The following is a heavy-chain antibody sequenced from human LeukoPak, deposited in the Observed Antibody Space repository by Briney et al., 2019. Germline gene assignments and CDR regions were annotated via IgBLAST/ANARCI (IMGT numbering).Heavy chain of an antibody. CDR2: INTNTGNP. D-gene: IGHD1-26*01. CDR3: ARVSRSGSYYPYYYGMDV. Sequence: ATVKVSCKASGYTFTSYAMNWVRQAPGQGLEWMGWINTNTGNPTYAQGFTGRFVFSLDTSVSTAYLQISSLKAEDTAVYYCARVSRSGSYYPYYYGMDVWGQGTTVTVSS. CDR1: GYTFTSYA. J-gene: IGHJ6*02. V-gene: IGHV7-4-1*02.